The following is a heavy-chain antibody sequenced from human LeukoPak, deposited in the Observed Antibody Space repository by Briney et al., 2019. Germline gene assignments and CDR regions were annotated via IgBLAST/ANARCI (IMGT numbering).Heavy chain of an antibody. V-gene: IGHV4-39*07. CDR2: INHSGST. Sequence: SSETLSLTCTVSGGSISSSSYYWGWIRQPPGKGLEWIGEINHSGSTNYNPSLKSRVTISVDTSKNQFSLKLSSVTAADTAVYYCARVGPWGQWLYLSYYYGMDVWGQGTTVTVSS. D-gene: IGHD6-19*01. CDR3: ARVGPWGQWLYLSYYYGMDV. J-gene: IGHJ6*02. CDR1: GGSISSSSYY.